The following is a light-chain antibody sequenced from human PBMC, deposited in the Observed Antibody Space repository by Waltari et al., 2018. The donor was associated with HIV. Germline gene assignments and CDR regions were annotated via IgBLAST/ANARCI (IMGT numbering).Light chain of an antibody. CDR3: CSYAGSFWV. Sequence: QSALTQPRSVSGSPGQSVTISCTGASSDVGFYNYVSWYQQHPGKAPKLMIYDVNKRPSGVPERFSGSKSGNTASLTISGLQAEDEADYYCCSYAGSFWVFGGGTKLTVL. V-gene: IGLV2-11*01. CDR2: DVN. CDR1: SSDVGFYNY. J-gene: IGLJ3*02.